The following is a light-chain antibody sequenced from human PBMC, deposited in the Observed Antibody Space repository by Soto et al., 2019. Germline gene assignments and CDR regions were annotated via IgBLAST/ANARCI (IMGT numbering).Light chain of an antibody. CDR2: KAS. CDR1: QVIGND. J-gene: IGKJ4*01. V-gene: IGKV1-5*03. Sequence: IRLTRSPSTLSASVGDRITITCRASQVIGNDLAWYQQKPGKAPKLLIYKASSLESGVPSRFSGSGSGTEYTLTISSLQLVEFAAYYRDQDYSYPLTSAGG. CDR3: DQDYSYPLT.